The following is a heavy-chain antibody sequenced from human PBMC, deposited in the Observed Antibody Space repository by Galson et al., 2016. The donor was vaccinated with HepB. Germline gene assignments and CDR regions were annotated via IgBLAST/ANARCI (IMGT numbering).Heavy chain of an antibody. J-gene: IGHJ3*02. V-gene: IGHV3-23*01. D-gene: IGHD2-2*02. CDR3: ARGRTTSCNSAFDI. CDR1: GFTFSSYA. Sequence: SLRLSCAASGFTFSSYAMSWVRQAPGKGLEWVSAISGSGGSTYYADSVKGRFTISRDNSKNTPYLQVSSLRVEDTAIYYCARGRTTSCNSAFDIWGQGTMVTVSS. CDR2: ISGSGGST.